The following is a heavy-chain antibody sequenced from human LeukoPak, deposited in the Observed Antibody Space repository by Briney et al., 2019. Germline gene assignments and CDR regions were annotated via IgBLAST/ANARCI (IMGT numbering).Heavy chain of an antibody. J-gene: IGHJ5*02. V-gene: IGHV3-53*01. Sequence: GGSLRLSCVASGFTVRSNYMSWVRQAPGRGLEWVSVVYSGATTYYADSVKGRFTISRNNSKNTLYLQMNSLRAEDTAVYYCARVKVAVAGIGWFDPWGQGSLVTVSS. CDR2: VYSGATT. CDR3: ARVKVAVAGIGWFDP. CDR1: GFTVRSNY. D-gene: IGHD6-13*01.